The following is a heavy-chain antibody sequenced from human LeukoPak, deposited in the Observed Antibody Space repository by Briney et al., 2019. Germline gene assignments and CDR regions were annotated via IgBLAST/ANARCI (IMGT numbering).Heavy chain of an antibody. V-gene: IGHV4-4*07. Sequence: LETLSLTCTVSGGSISSYYWSWIRQPAGKGLDWIGRIYTSGSTNYNPSLKSRVTISVDKSKNQFSLKLSSVTAADTAVYYCATLPDYGDPTARGAFDIWGQGTMVTVSS. D-gene: IGHD4-17*01. CDR1: GGSISSYY. CDR2: IYTSGST. J-gene: IGHJ3*02. CDR3: ATLPDYGDPTARGAFDI.